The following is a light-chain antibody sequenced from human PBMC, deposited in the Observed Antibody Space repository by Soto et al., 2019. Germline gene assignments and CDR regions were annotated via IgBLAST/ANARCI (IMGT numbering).Light chain of an antibody. J-gene: IGKJ5*01. CDR3: QQYGSSPIT. V-gene: IGKV3-20*01. CDR1: QFIHRY. CDR2: GAS. Sequence: EIVLLQAPSTLSFSSGDRDTLSCWASQFIHRYLAWYRQIPGQAPRLLIYGASSRATGIPDRFSGSGSGTDFSLTISRLEPEDFAVYYCQQYGSSPITFGQGTRLEIK.